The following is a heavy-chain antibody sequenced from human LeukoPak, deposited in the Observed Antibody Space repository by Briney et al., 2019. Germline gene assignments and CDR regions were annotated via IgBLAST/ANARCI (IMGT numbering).Heavy chain of an antibody. V-gene: IGHV3-66*03. D-gene: IGHD6-19*01. CDR1: GLTVSSNH. CDR3: ARDGSSGWYVIDV. J-gene: IGHJ6*02. Sequence: GGSLRLSCAASGLTVSSNHMSWVRQAPGKGLEWLSVLYSHGRTDYADSVKGRFTISRDNSKNTLYLQMNSLRAEDTAVYYCARDGSSGWYVIDVWGQGTTVTVSS. CDR2: LYSHGRT.